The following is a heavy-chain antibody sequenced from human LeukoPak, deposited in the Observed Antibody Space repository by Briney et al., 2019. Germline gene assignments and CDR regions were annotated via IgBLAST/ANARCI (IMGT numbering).Heavy chain of an antibody. D-gene: IGHD3-3*01. Sequence: GGSLRLSCAASGFTFSDYYMSWIRHAPGKGLEWVSYISSSGSTIYYADSVKGRFTISRDNAKNSLYLQMNSLRAEDTAVYYCARDDYDFWSGYRNLFDYWGQGTLVTVSS. CDR2: ISSSGSTI. CDR1: GFTFSDYY. CDR3: ARDDYDFWSGYRNLFDY. J-gene: IGHJ4*02. V-gene: IGHV3-11*04.